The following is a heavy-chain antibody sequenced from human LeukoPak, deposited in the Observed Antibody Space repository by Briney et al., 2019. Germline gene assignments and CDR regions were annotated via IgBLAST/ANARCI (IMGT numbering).Heavy chain of an antibody. J-gene: IGHJ4*02. V-gene: IGHV3-20*04. CDR3: ARRRATAIFDY. Sequence: AGGSLRLSCAASGFTFDDYGMSWVRQAPGKGLEWVSGINWNGGSTGYADSVKGRFTISRDNAKNTLYLQMNSLRVEDTAVYYCARRRATAIFDYWGQGTLVTVSS. D-gene: IGHD2-21*02. CDR1: GFTFDDYG. CDR2: INWNGGST.